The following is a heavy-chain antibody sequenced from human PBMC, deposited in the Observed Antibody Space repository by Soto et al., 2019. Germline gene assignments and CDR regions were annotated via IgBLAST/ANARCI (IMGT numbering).Heavy chain of an antibody. Sequence: QVHLVQSGAEVKKPGASVRISCQTSGYTFTGYSLHWLRQAPGQTLEWLEVITTGNGNSRSSQKFQDRITIDRNTSASIVSMELSSLRSEDTGSYYCARVSMSTDLRGIFYYDYWGQGTVVTVSS. CDR1: GYTFTGYS. CDR2: ITTGNGNS. D-gene: IGHD3-9*01. J-gene: IGHJ4*02. CDR3: ARVSMSTDLRGIFYYDY. V-gene: IGHV1-3*04.